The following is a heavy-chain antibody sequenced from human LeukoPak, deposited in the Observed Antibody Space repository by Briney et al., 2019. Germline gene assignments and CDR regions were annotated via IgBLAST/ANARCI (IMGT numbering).Heavy chain of an antibody. V-gene: IGHV3-30*18. CDR1: GFTFSSYG. Sequence: PGRSLRLSCAASGFTFSSYGMPWVRQAPGKGLEWVAVISYDGSNKYYADSVKGRFTISRDNSKNTLYLQMNSLRAEDTAVYYCAKDGDFSGYFDYWGQGTLVTVSS. CDR2: ISYDGSNK. D-gene: IGHD4-17*01. J-gene: IGHJ4*02. CDR3: AKDGDFSGYFDY.